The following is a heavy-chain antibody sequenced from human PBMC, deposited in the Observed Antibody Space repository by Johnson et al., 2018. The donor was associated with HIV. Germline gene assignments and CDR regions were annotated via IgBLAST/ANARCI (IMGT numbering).Heavy chain of an antibody. Sequence: VQLVESGGGVVRPGGSLRLSCAASGFTFDDYGMSWVRQAPGKGLDWVSGINWNGGSTGYADSLKARFTISRDNSKNTLYLQMNSLRAEDTAVYYCARVSQQQGGVYDAFDIWGQGTMVTVSS. CDR2: INWNGGST. V-gene: IGHV3-20*04. D-gene: IGHD6-13*01. J-gene: IGHJ3*02. CDR1: GFTFDDYG. CDR3: ARVSQQQGGVYDAFDI.